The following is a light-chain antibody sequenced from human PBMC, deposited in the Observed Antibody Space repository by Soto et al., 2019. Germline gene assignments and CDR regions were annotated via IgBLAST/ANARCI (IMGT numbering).Light chain of an antibody. J-gene: IGLJ2*01. CDR2: GST. Sequence: QSVLTQPPSVSGAPGQRVTISCTGSSSNIGAGYDVHWYQQFPGTAPKLHLYGSTNRPSGVPDRFSGSKSGTSASLAIAGLQTEDEADYYCQSYDSSLSAVVFGGGTKLTVL. CDR1: SSNIGAGYD. V-gene: IGLV1-40*01. CDR3: QSYDSSLSAVV.